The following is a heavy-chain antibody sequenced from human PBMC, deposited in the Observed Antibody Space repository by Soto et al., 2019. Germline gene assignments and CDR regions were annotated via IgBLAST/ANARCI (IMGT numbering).Heavy chain of an antibody. CDR3: AKDWTSI. CDR2: ISESAGSS. V-gene: IGHV3-23*01. J-gene: IGHJ3*02. D-gene: IGHD3-3*01. CDR1: GFTFSSYA. Sequence: GGSLRLSCAASGFTFSSYAMSWVRQAPGKGLEWVSAISESAGSSYYADSVKGRFTISRDNPKNTLYLQMNSLRAEDTAVYFCAKDWTSIWGQGTMVTVSS.